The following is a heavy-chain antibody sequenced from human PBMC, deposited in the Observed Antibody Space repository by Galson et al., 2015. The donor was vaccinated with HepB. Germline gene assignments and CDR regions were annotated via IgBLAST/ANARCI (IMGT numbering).Heavy chain of an antibody. CDR1: GGSFSGYY. CDR2: INHSGST. Sequence: TLSLTCAVYGGSFSGYYWSWIRQPPGKGLEWIGEINHSGSTNYNPSLKSRVTISVDTSKNQFSLKLSSVTAADTAVYYCAREGYCSGGSCYGSWFDPWGQGTLVTVSS. J-gene: IGHJ5*02. V-gene: IGHV4-34*01. D-gene: IGHD2-15*01. CDR3: AREGYCSGGSCYGSWFDP.